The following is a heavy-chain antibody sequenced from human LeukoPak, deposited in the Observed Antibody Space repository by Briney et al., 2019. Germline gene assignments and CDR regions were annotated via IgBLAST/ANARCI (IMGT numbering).Heavy chain of an antibody. CDR2: INGDGSST. Sequence: GGSLRLSCAASGFTFSSHWMHWVRHAPRKGLVWVSRINGDGSSTVSADSVKGRFTISRDNAMNTLYLRMNSLRAEDTAVYYCARDLRSPSDTNIAIDYWGQGTLVTVSS. J-gene: IGHJ4*02. CDR3: ARDLRSPSDTNIAIDY. V-gene: IGHV3-74*01. CDR1: GFTFSSHW.